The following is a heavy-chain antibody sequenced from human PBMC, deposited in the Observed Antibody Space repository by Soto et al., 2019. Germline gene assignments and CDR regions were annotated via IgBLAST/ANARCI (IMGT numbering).Heavy chain of an antibody. J-gene: IGHJ4*02. CDR2: IIPIFVTA. CDR1: GGTFSSYA. CDR3: AREYYYESSGYHFDY. D-gene: IGHD3-22*01. Sequence: QVPLVQSGAEVKKPGSSVKVSCKASGGTFSSYAISWVRQAPGQGLEWMGGIIPIFVTANYAQKFQGRVTITADESTRTAYMELSSLRSEDTAVYYCAREYYYESSGYHFDYWGQGTLVTVSS. V-gene: IGHV1-69*12.